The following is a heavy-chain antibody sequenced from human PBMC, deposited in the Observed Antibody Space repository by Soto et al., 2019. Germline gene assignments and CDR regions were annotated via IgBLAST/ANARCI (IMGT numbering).Heavy chain of an antibody. D-gene: IGHD6-13*01. CDR1: GFTFRSYS. J-gene: IGHJ5*02. Sequence: EVQLVESGGGLVQPGGSLRLSCAASGFTFRSYSMNWVRQAPGKGLDWVSYISSSSSTIYYADSVKGRFTISRDNAKNSLXXQMNSLRAEDTAVYYCARHPERIAEIGWFDPWGQGTLVTVSS. CDR3: ARHPERIAEIGWFDP. CDR2: ISSSSSTI. V-gene: IGHV3-48*01.